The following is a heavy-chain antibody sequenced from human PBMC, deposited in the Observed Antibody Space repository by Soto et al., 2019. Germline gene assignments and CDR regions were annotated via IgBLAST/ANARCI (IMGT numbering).Heavy chain of an antibody. Sequence: GGSLRLSCAASGFTFSSYAMSWVRQAPGKGLEWVSAISGSGGSTYYADSVKGRFTISRDNSKNTLYLQMNSLRAEDTAVYYCAKDLGYSYLPFWYFDYWGQGTLVTVSS. D-gene: IGHD5-18*01. CDR1: GFTFSSYA. V-gene: IGHV3-23*01. J-gene: IGHJ4*02. CDR2: ISGSGGST. CDR3: AKDLGYSYLPFWYFDY.